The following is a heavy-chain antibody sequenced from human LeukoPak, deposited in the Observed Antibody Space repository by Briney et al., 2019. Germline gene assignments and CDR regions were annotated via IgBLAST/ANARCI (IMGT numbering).Heavy chain of an antibody. CDR2: ISISGGGT. Sequence: GGSLRLSCAASGFTFSSNAMSWVRQAPGKGLEWVSAISISGGGTYYADSVKGRFTISRDNSENTLYLQMNSLRAEDTAVYYCAKGGYCSSTSCYGYFDSWGQGTLVTVSS. J-gene: IGHJ4*02. D-gene: IGHD2-2*01. CDR3: AKGGYCSSTSCYGYFDS. CDR1: GFTFSSNA. V-gene: IGHV3-23*01.